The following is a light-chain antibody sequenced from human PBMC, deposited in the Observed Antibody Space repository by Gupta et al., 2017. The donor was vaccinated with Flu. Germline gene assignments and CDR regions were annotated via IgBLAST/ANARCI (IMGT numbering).Light chain of an antibody. CDR1: QSLLHSNEKTY. J-gene: IGKJ4*01. CDR3: MQTTRLPHT. CDR2: VVS. V-gene: IGKV2D-29*01. Sequence: ISCKSSQSLLHSNEKTYLYWYLQKPGQPPQLLLSVVSNRFSGVPDRFSGSWSGTHFTLKISRVEAEDVGSYFCMQTTRLPHTFGGGTKVELK.